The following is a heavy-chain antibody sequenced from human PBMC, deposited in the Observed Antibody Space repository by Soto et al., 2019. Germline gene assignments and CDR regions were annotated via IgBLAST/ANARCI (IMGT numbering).Heavy chain of an antibody. CDR2: IYSGGST. D-gene: IGHD2-15*01. V-gene: IGHV3-53*01. CDR3: ARDHCSGGSCYGGDYYGMDV. J-gene: IGHJ6*02. CDR1: GFTVSSNY. Sequence: GGSLRLSCAASGFTVSSNYMSWVRQAPGKGLEWVSVIYSGGSTYYADSVKGRFTISRDNSKNTLYLQMNSLRAEDTAVYYCARDHCSGGSCYGGDYYGMDVWGQGTTVTVSS.